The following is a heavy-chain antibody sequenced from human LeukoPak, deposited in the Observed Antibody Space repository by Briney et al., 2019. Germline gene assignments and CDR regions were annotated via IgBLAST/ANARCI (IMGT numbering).Heavy chain of an antibody. CDR3: AGRIVGAPEWAFDI. J-gene: IGHJ3*02. D-gene: IGHD1-26*01. V-gene: IGHV1-69*04. Sequence: ALVKVSCKPAEGTFSRYAISWGPQAPGQRLEWMGRITPILGIANYAQKFQGRVTITADKSTSTAYMELSSLRSEDTAVYYCAGRIVGAPEWAFDIWGQGTMVTVSS. CDR2: ITPILGIA. CDR1: EGTFSRYA.